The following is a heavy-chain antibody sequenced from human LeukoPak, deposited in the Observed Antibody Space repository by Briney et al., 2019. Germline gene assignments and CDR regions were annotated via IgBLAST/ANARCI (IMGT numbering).Heavy chain of an antibody. V-gene: IGHV3-53*01. D-gene: IGHD5-18*01. CDR1: GFTVSGNY. J-gene: IGHJ4*02. CDR2: IHSGGST. CDR3: ARVKSGYSYGSLDN. Sequence: GGSLRLSCAASGFTVSGNYMSWVRQAPGKGLEWVSVIHSGGSTFYADSVKGRFTLSRDNSKNTLYLQMDSLRAEDTAVYYCARVKSGYSYGSLDNWGRGTLVTVSS.